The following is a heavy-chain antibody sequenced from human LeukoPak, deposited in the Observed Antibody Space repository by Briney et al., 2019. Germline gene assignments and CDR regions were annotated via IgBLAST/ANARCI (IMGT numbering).Heavy chain of an antibody. J-gene: IGHJ4*02. CDR2: ISWNSGSI. D-gene: IGHD2-2*01. CDR3: AKDLVRYCSSTSCYAQGFDY. Sequence: GGSLRLSCAASGFTFSSYWMHWVRQAPGKGLEWVSGISWNSGSIGYADSVKGRFTISRDNAKNSLYLQMNSLRAEDTALYYCAKDLVRYCSSTSCYAQGFDYWGQGTLVTVSS. V-gene: IGHV3-9*01. CDR1: GFTFSSYW.